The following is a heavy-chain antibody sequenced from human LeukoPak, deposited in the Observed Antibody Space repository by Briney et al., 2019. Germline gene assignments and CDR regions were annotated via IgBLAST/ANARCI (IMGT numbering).Heavy chain of an antibody. V-gene: IGHV3-30*18. CDR3: AKVVSGWYYPDY. CDR2: ISYDGSNK. CDR1: GFTFSSYD. J-gene: IGHJ4*02. D-gene: IGHD6-19*01. Sequence: PGRSLRLSCAASGFTFSSYDMHWVRQAPGKGLEWVAVISYDGSNKYYADSVKGRFTISRDNSKNTLYLQMNSLRAEDTAVYYCAKVVSGWYYPDYWGQGTLVTVSS.